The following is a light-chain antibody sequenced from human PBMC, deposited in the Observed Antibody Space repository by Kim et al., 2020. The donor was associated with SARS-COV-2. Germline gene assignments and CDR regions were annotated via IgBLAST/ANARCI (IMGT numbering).Light chain of an antibody. Sequence: LCQGERAALSCRASQSIDRYLAWYQQKPGQAPRLLIYDVSKRAAGVPARISGSGSGTDFTLTISNLEPEDFAIYYCQQRSSWPLTFGGGTKVDIK. CDR1: QSIDRY. CDR2: DVS. J-gene: IGKJ4*01. CDR3: QQRSSWPLT. V-gene: IGKV3-11*01.